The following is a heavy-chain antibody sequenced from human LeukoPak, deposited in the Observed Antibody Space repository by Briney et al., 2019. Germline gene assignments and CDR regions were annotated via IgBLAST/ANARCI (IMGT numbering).Heavy chain of an antibody. Sequence: GGSLRLSCAASGFTFSTSSFNWVRQAPGKGLEWISYISTSSTINYADSVRGRFTISRDNAKSSLSLQMNSLRAEDTAVYYCARSDHLVNAVSFGVVFDYWGQGTLVTVSS. D-gene: IGHD2-21*01. CDR3: ARSDHLVNAVSFGVVFDY. CDR1: GFTFSTSS. J-gene: IGHJ4*02. CDR2: ISTSSTI. V-gene: IGHV3-48*04.